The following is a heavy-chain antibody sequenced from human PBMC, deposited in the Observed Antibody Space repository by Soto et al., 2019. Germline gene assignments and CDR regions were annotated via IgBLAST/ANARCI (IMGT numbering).Heavy chain of an antibody. J-gene: IGHJ4*02. CDR1: GFTFNTYA. V-gene: IGHV3-48*01. Sequence: EVQLVESVGALVQPGGSLRLSCVASGFTFNTYAMNWVRQTPGKGLEWLSYISGSSNNIYYVDSVKGRFTISRDNAENSLYLQMNSLTVEDTALYYCARSGMYSKVDYWGLGTLVTVSS. CDR3: ARSGMYSKVDY. CDR2: ISGSSNNI. D-gene: IGHD2-8*01.